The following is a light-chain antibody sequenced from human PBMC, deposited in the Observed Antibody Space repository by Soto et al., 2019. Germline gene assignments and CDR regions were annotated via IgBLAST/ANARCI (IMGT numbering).Light chain of an antibody. CDR2: LNSDGSH. Sequence: QPVLTQSPSASASLGASVKLTCTLSSGHSSYAIAWHQQQPDKGPRYLMKLNSDGSHSKGDGIPDRFSGSSSGAERYLTISSLQSDEEADYYCQTWGTGIHVFGGGTKLTVL. J-gene: IGLJ3*02. CDR1: SGHSSYA. V-gene: IGLV4-69*02. CDR3: QTWGTGIHV.